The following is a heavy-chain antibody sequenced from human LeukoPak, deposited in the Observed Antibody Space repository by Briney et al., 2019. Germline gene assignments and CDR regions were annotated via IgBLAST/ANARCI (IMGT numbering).Heavy chain of an antibody. Sequence: GGSLRLSCVASGFNFNHAWMAWGRQVPGKGLEWVGRIKSKNDGETIDRAAPVKGRFTLSRDESKRMVFLEMNSLKTEDTAVYYCVGRPWNFDYWGQGTLVTVSS. CDR3: VGRPWNFDY. CDR1: GFNFNHAW. CDR2: IKSKNDGETI. V-gene: IGHV3-15*01. D-gene: IGHD1-1*01. J-gene: IGHJ4*02.